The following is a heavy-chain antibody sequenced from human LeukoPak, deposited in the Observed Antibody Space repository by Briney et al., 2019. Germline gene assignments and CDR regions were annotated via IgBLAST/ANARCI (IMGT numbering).Heavy chain of an antibody. V-gene: IGHV4-39*01. CDR3: ARLGYNLGYGFDY. CDR1: GGSISSSSYY. Sequence: ETLSLTCTVSGGSISSSSYYWGWIRQPPGKGLEWIGNIYYSGSTYYNPSLKSRIILSVDTSKNQFSLKLSSVTAADTAVYYCARLGYNLGYGFDYWGQGTQVTVSS. CDR2: IYYSGST. J-gene: IGHJ4*02. D-gene: IGHD5-18*01.